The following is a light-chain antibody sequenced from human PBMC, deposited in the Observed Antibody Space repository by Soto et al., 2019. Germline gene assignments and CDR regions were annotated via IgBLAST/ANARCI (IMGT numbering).Light chain of an antibody. Sequence: QSVLTKPPSASVTPGQRVTISCSGSSSNIGSNYVYWYQQLPGTAPKLLIYSNNQRPSGVPDRFSGSKSGTSASLAISGLRSEDEADYYCAAWDDSLSGSYVFGTGTK. J-gene: IGLJ1*01. CDR2: SNN. CDR3: AAWDDSLSGSYV. V-gene: IGLV1-47*02. CDR1: SSNIGSNY.